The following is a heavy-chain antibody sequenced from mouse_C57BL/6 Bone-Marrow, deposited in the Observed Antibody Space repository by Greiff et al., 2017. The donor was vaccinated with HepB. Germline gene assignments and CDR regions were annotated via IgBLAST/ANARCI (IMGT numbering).Heavy chain of an antibody. CDR3: TTNYDYDEGYFDV. CDR1: GFNIKDDY. V-gene: IGHV14-4*01. J-gene: IGHJ1*03. CDR2: IDPENGDT. Sequence: EVKLVESGAELVRPGASVKLSCTASGFNIKDDYMHWVKQSPEQGLEWIGWIDPENGDTEYASKFQGKATITADTSSNTAYLQLSSLTSEDTAVYYCTTNYDYDEGYFDVWGTGTTVTVSS. D-gene: IGHD2-4*01.